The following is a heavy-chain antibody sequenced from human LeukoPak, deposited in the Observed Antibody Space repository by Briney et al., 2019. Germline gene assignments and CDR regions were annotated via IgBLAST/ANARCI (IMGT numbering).Heavy chain of an antibody. CDR2: IYPADSDT. D-gene: IGHD5-24*01. Sequence: GESLKISCKGSGYSFTSYWIGWVRQMPGKGLEWMGIIYPADSDTRYSPSFQGQVTISADRSISTAYLQWSSLKASDTAMYYCARLRRRDGYKIDYWGQGTLVTVSS. V-gene: IGHV5-51*01. J-gene: IGHJ4*02. CDR3: ARLRRRDGYKIDY. CDR1: GYSFTSYW.